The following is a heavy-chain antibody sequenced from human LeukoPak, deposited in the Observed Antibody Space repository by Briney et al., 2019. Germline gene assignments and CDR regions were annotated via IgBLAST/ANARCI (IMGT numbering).Heavy chain of an antibody. J-gene: IGHJ6*02. CDR3: ARHLWFGTYYYYGMDV. D-gene: IGHD3-10*01. CDR2: ISAYNGNT. CDR1: GYTFTSYG. V-gene: IGHV1-18*01. Sequence: ASVKVSCKASGYTFTSYGISWVRQAPGQGLEWMGWISAYNGNTNYAQKLQGRVTMTTDTSTSTAYMELRSLRSDDTAVYYCARHLWFGTYYYYGMDVWGQGTTVTVSS.